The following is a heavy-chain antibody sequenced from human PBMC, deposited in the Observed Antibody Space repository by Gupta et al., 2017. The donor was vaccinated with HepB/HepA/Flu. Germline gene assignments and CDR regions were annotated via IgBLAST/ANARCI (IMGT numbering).Heavy chain of an antibody. J-gene: IGHJ6*03. Sequence: QVQLVQSGAEVKKPAASVKVSCKASGYTFTSYGSSWVRQAHGQGLEWMGWISAYNGNTNGAQKLRGRVTMTTDTSTSTVCMELRSLGSDDTAVYYCAGDGSDIVVVPAAMYYYYYRGVWGKGTTVTVSS. CDR2: ISAYNGNT. CDR3: AGDGSDIVVVPAAMYYYYYRGV. V-gene: IGHV1-18*01. D-gene: IGHD2-2*01. CDR1: GYTFTSYG.